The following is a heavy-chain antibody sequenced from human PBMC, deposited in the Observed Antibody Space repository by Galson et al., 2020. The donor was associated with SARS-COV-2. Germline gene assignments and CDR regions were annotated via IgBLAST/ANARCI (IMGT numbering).Heavy chain of an antibody. CDR1: GFSFRDSY. J-gene: IGHJ4*02. D-gene: IGHD3-3*01. CDR2: ISSRAGSYS. Sequence: GGYLRLSCAASGFSFRDSYITWIRQAQGRGLEWVSYISSRAGSYSNYADSVKGRFTISRDNAKNSVYLEMNSLRLDDTAVYYCARDVLAPTDWGQGTLVTVSS. CDR3: ARDVLAPTD. V-gene: IGHV3-11*06.